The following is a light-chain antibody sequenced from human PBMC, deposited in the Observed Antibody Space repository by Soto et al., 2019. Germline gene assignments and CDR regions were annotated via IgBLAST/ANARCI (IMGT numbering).Light chain of an antibody. CDR2: GAS. CDR1: QSVSSN. V-gene: IGKV3-15*01. Sequence: EIVMTQSPATLSVSPGERATLSCRANQSVSSNLAWYQQKPGQAPRLLIYGASTRATGIPARFSGSGSGTEFTLTFSSLQSEDFAVYYCQQYNNWPGTFGQGTKVEIK. CDR3: QQYNNWPGT. J-gene: IGKJ1*01.